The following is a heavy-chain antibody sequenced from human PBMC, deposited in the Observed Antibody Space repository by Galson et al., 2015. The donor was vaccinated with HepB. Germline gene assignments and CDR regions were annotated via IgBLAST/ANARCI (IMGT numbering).Heavy chain of an antibody. CDR2: IVVGSGNT. CDR1: GFTFTSSA. CDR3: ARDHWDYYDSSGYYHY. D-gene: IGHD3-22*01. V-gene: IGHV1-58*01. Sequence: SVTVSCKASGFTFTSSAVQWVRQARGQRLEWIGWIVVGSGNTNYAQKFQERVTITRDMSTSTAYMELSSLRSEDTAVYYCARDHWDYYDSSGYYHYWGQGTLVTVSS. J-gene: IGHJ4*02.